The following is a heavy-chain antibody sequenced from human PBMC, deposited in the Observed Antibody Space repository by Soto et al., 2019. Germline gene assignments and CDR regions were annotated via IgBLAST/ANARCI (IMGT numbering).Heavy chain of an antibody. V-gene: IGHV4-61*01. D-gene: IGHD2-21*02. CDR3: ALLKAALPYYSYGMDV. J-gene: IGHJ6*02. CDR1: GGSVSSGSYY. CDR2: IYYSGST. Sequence: SETLSLTCTVSGGSVSSGSYYWSWIRQPPGKGLEWIGYIYYSGSTNYNPSLKSRVTISVDTSKNQFSLKLSSVTAADTAVYYCALLKAALPYYSYGMDVWGQGTTVTVSS.